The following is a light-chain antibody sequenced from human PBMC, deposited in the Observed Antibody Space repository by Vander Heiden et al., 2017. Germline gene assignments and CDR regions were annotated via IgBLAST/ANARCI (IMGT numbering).Light chain of an antibody. CDR1: QSLEYSNGIAY. V-gene: IGKV2-30*01. CDR2: EVS. J-gene: IGKJ5*01. Sequence: DVVMTQSPLYLPVTLGQPASISCRSSQSLEYSNGIAYLNWFQQRPGQPPRRLIYEVSNRDSGVPDRFSGSGSGTDFTRTPLPPEDVGVYYCMQGTHWPPVTFGQGTRLDIK. CDR3: MQGTHWPPVT.